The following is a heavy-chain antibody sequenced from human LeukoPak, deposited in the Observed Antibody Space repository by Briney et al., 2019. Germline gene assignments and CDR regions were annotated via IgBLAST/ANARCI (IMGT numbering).Heavy chain of an antibody. V-gene: IGHV3-30*02. Sequence: PGGSLRLSCATSGLTFTNHGFHWVRQAAGKGLEWVAFVRRDGSDTYHANSVKGRFSISRDNSKNTVYLQMNSLRADDTALYYCARDRGKDFLDNWGQGTQVTVSS. CDR3: ARDRGKDFLDN. J-gene: IGHJ4*02. D-gene: IGHD4-23*01. CDR2: VRRDGSDT. CDR1: GLTFTNHG.